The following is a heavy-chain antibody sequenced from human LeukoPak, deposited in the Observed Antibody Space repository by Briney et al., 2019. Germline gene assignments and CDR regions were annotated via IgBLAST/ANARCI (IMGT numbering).Heavy chain of an antibody. CDR3: ARHPMDV. Sequence: GGSLRLSCAASGFTFSSYEMIWVRQAPGKGLDWVSYISESGSTVYYAGSVKGRFTISRDNAKNSLYLQMNSLRAEDTAVYYCARHPMDVWGKGTTVTVSS. CDR2: ISESGSTV. CDR1: GFTFSSYE. V-gene: IGHV3-48*03. J-gene: IGHJ6*04.